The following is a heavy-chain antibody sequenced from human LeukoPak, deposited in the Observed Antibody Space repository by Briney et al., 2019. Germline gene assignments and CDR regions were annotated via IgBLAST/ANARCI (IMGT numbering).Heavy chain of an antibody. Sequence: PGGSLRLSCAASGFTFSSYAMSWVRQAPGKGLEWVSAISGSGGSTYYADSVKGRFTISRDNSKNTLYLQMNSLRAEDTAVYYCAKGSSRTYYYYYMDVWGKGTTVTVPS. D-gene: IGHD2-2*01. V-gene: IGHV3-23*01. J-gene: IGHJ6*03. CDR3: AKGSSRTYYYYYMDV. CDR2: ISGSGGST. CDR1: GFTFSSYA.